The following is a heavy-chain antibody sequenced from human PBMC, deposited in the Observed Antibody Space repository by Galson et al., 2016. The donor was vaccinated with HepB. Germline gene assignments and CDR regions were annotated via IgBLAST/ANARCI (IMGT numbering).Heavy chain of an antibody. CDR2: IYNIGTT. D-gene: IGHD6-19*01. CDR1: GGSIGNYY. Sequence: SETLSLTCTVSGGSIGNYYWNWIRETPGKGLEWIGYIYNIGTTSYNPSFRSRVTISVDTSQNQVSLNLSSVTAADTAVYFCARDLSSSWTGGFCIWGQGALVTVSS. V-gene: IGHV4-59*01. J-gene: IGHJ4*02. CDR3: ARDLSSSWTGGFCI.